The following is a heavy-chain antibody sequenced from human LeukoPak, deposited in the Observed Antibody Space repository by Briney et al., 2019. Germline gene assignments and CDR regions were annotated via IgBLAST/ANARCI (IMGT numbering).Heavy chain of an antibody. D-gene: IGHD3/OR15-3a*01. CDR3: ARPNGLDALDI. J-gene: IGHJ3*02. V-gene: IGHV1-46*01. CDR2: INPTGDST. CDR1: GYTFTSYG. Sequence: GASVKVSCKASGYTFTSYGISWVRQAPGQGLEWMGIINPTGDSTTYAQKFQGRITMTRDTSTSTVYMELSSLRSEDTAVYYCARPNGLDALDIWGQGAMVTVSS.